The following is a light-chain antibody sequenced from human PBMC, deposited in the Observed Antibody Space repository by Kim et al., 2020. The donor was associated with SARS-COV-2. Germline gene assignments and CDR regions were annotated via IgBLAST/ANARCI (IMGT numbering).Light chain of an antibody. CDR2: SNN. J-gene: IGLJ2*01. CDR1: SSNIGSNT. CDR3: AAWDDSLNGVV. Sequence: QSLLPPPLSAGGKSGQRVTISCSGSSSNIGSNTVNWYQQLPGTAPKLLIYSNNQRPSGVPDRFSGSKSGTSASLAISGLQSEDEADYYCAAWDDSLNGVVFGGGTQLT. V-gene: IGLV1-44*01.